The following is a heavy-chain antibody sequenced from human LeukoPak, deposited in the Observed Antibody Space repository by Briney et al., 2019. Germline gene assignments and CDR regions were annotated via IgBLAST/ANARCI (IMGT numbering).Heavy chain of an antibody. J-gene: IGHJ4*02. V-gene: IGHV1-3*01. Sequence: WINAGNGNTKYSQKFQGRVTITRDTSASTAYMELSSLRSEDTAVYYCASNNDSSGYYYFDYWGQGTLVTVSS. D-gene: IGHD3-22*01. CDR2: INAGNGNT. CDR3: ASNNDSSGYYYFDY.